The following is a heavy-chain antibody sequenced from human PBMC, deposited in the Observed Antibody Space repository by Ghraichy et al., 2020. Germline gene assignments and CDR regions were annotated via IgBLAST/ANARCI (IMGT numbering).Heavy chain of an antibody. CDR3: ARDGEAVTGLGGFDF. Sequence: SETLSLTCAISGDSVSSDSATWNWIRQSPSRGLEWLGRTYYRSKWYHDYALSVRSRININPDTSGNQFSLQLDSVTPEDTAIYYCARDGEAVTGLGGFDFWGQGTVVTVSS. J-gene: IGHJ3*01. D-gene: IGHD6-19*01. V-gene: IGHV6-1*01. CDR2: TYYRSKWYH. CDR1: GDSVSSDSAT.